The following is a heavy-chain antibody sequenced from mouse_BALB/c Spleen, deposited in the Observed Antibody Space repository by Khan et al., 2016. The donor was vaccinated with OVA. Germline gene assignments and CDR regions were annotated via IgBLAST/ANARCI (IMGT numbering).Heavy chain of an antibody. Sequence: QVQLQQSGPGLAAPSQSLSITCTISGFSLTTYGVHWVRQPPGKGLEWLAVIWSDGNTNYNSALKSRLTTTKDNSQSQVFLKMNSLQSDDTALYFCARQPYYHYNILDYWGQGTSVTVSS. CDR2: IWSDGNT. J-gene: IGHJ4*01. V-gene: IGHV2-6-1*01. CDR3: ARQPYYHYNILDY. CDR1: GFSLTTYG. D-gene: IGHD2-4*01.